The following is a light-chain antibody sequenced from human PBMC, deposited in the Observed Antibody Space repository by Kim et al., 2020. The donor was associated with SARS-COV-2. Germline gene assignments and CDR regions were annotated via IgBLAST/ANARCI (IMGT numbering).Light chain of an antibody. CDR3: QQSYSTPRLT. J-gene: IGKJ4*01. CDR2: AAS. Sequence: DIQMTQSPSSLSASVGDRVTITCRASESIINYLNWYQQKPGKAPRLLIYAASNLQSGVPSRFSGSGAGTDFTLTIGSLQPEDFATYYCQQSYSTPRLTFGGGTKLEI. V-gene: IGKV1-39*01. CDR1: ESIINY.